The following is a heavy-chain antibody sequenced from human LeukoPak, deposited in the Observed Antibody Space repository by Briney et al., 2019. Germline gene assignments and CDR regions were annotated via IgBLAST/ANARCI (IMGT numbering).Heavy chain of an antibody. J-gene: IGHJ4*02. CDR2: IYYSGTT. CDR1: GGSITSSSSY. Sequence: SQTLSLTCPVSGGSITSSSSYWGWIRQPPGKGLEWIGTIYYSGTTYYNPSLKSRVTISIDAAKNQFSLMLTSVTAADTAVYYCARLVPPGGGDCTGSNCHTVYYFDYWGQGTLVTVSS. V-gene: IGHV4-39*01. D-gene: IGHD2-15*01. CDR3: ARLVPPGGGDCTGSNCHTVYYFDY.